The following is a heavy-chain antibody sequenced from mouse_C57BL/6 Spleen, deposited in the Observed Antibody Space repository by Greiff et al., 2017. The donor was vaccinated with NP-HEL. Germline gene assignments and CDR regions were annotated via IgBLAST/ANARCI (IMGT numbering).Heavy chain of an antibody. J-gene: IGHJ4*01. CDR3: AREEDYDYDCYAMDY. Sequence: QVQLQQSGPELVKPGASVKISCKASGYAFSSSWMNWVKQRPGKGLEWIGRIYPGDGDTNYNGKFKGKATMTADKSSSTAYMQLSSQTSEDSAVYFCAREEDYDYDCYAMDYWGQGTSVTVSS. CDR1: GYAFSSSW. D-gene: IGHD2-4*01. CDR2: IYPGDGDT. V-gene: IGHV1-82*01.